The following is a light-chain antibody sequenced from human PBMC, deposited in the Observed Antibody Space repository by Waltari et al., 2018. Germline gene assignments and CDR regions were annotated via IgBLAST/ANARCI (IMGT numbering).Light chain of an antibody. CDR3: LLSYSGAWV. CDR2: DTI. CDR1: TGAVTNDHP. J-gene: IGLJ3*02. Sequence: QIVVTQESSLTVSPGGTVTLTCGSSTGAVTNDHPPYWFQRKPGQAPRTLIYDTIHKHAWTPSRFSGSLLGGKAALTLSGAQPEDEADYYCLLSYSGAWVFGGGTKLTVL. V-gene: IGLV7-46*01.